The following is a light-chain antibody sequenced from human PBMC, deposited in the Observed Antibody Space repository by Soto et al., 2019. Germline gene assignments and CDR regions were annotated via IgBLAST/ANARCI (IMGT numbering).Light chain of an antibody. CDR2: LNSDGSH. J-gene: IGLJ2*01. V-gene: IGLV4-69*01. CDR1: SGHSSYA. Sequence: QLVLTQSPSASASLGASVKLTCTLSSGHSSYAIAWHQQQPEKGPRYLMKLNSDGSHSKGDGIPDRFSGSGSGAERYLTISSLQSEDEADDYCQTWGTGIVVFGGGTKLTVL. CDR3: QTWGTGIVV.